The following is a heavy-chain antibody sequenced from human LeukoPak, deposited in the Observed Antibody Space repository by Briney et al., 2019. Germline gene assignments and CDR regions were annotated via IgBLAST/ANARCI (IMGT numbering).Heavy chain of an antibody. D-gene: IGHD3-3*01. Sequence: GGSLRLSCAVSGFTFSNYAVNWVRQAPGKGLEWVALISYDGNNKYYSDSVKGRFTISRDNSKNTLHLQMNSLRAEDTAVYYCAKGYDFWSGYYDYWGQGTLVTVSS. CDR3: AKGYDFWSGYYDY. J-gene: IGHJ4*02. CDR1: GFTFSNYA. CDR2: ISYDGNNK. V-gene: IGHV3-30-3*02.